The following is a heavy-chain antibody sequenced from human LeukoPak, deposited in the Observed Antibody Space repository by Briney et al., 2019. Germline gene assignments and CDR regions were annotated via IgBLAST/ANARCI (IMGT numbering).Heavy chain of an antibody. Sequence: GASVRVSCKASGYTFTSYYMHWGRQAPGQGLEWWGRVNPSGGITSYAQKFQGRVTMPRDPSTSTVYMELSSLRSDDPAVYYCARYGGYSGYDNGNYFDHWGQGTLVTVSS. J-gene: IGHJ4*02. CDR3: ARYGGYSGYDNGNYFDH. V-gene: IGHV1-46*01. CDR1: GYTFTSYY. D-gene: IGHD5-12*01. CDR2: VNPSGGIT.